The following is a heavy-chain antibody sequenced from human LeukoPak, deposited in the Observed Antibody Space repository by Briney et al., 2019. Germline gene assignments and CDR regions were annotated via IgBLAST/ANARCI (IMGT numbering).Heavy chain of an antibody. D-gene: IGHD1-26*01. V-gene: IGHV3-23*01. Sequence: GGSLRLSCAASGFTFSSYAMSWVRQAPGKGLEWVSAISGSGGSTYYADSVKGRFTISRDNAKNTLYLQMNSLRAEDTAVYYCARGESGYYYNGYWGQGTLLTVSS. CDR1: GFTFSSYA. CDR3: ARGESGYYYNGY. CDR2: ISGSGGST. J-gene: IGHJ4*02.